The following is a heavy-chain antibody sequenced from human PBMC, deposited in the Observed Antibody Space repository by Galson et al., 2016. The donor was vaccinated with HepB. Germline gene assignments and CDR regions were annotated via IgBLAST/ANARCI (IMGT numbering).Heavy chain of an antibody. CDR1: GGSLRGYY. CDR2: INFTGNT. V-gene: IGHV4-34*01. J-gene: IGHJ4*02. Sequence: SETLSLTCVVSGGSLRGYYWSYIRQPPGKGLEWIGEINFTGNTIYNPSLKSRVTISRDTSKNQFSLKLNSVTAADTAVFYCAALYYENSGHLWGQGTLVTVSS. CDR3: AALYYENSGHL. D-gene: IGHD3-22*01.